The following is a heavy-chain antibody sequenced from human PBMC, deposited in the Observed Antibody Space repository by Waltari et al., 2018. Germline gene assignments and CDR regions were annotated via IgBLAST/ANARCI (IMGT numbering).Heavy chain of an antibody. Sequence: QLQLQESGPGLVKPSETLSLTCTVSGGSISSSSYYWGWIRQPPGKGLEWIGSIYYSGSTYSNPSLNSRVTISVDTSKNQFSLKLSSVTAADTAVYYCARHPAMTIMLWYFDLWGRGTLVTVSS. V-gene: IGHV4-39*01. D-gene: IGHD2-8*01. J-gene: IGHJ2*01. CDR3: ARHPAMTIMLWYFDL. CDR2: IYYSGST. CDR1: GGSISSSSYY.